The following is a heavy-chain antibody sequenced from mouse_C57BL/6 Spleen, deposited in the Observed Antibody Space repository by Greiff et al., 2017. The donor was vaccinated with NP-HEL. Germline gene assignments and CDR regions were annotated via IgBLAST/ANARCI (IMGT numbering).Heavy chain of an antibody. CDR3: ARRDGNYAMDY. D-gene: IGHD2-1*01. CDR1: GYTFTSYW. J-gene: IGHJ4*01. V-gene: IGHV1-69*01. Sequence: VQLQQSGAELVMPGASVKLSCKASGYTFTSYWMHWVKQRPGQGLEWIGEIDPSDSYTNYNQKFKGKSTLTVDKSSSTAYMQLSSLTSEDSAVYYWARRDGNYAMDYWGQGTSVTVSS. CDR2: IDPSDSYT.